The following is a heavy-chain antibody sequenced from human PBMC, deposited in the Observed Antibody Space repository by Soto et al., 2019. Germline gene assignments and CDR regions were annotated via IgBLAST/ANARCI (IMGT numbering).Heavy chain of an antibody. D-gene: IGHD7-27*01. V-gene: IGHV3-23*01. CDR2: ISGGGDAT. Sequence: EVQLLESGGGLVQPGGSLRLSCAASGFTFGNYAFSWVRQAPGKGLEWVSVISGGGDATYYPDSVKGRFTTSRDNSKNTVYLQMNSLRAEDTAVYYCAKKSLGSITLPAVYSFDYWGQGTLVTVSS. CDR3: AKKSLGSITLPAVYSFDY. J-gene: IGHJ4*02. CDR1: GFTFGNYA.